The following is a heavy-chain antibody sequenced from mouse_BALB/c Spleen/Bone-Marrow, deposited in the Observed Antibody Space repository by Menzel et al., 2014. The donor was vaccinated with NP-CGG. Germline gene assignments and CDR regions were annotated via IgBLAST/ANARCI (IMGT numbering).Heavy chain of an antibody. CDR3: ARDSRSTVSHFDY. D-gene: IGHD1-1*01. Sequence: EVKLVESGGGLVQPGGSLRLSCATSGFTFTDYYMNWVRQPPGKALEWLGFIRNKANGYTTEYSASVKGRSTISRDNSQSILYLQMNTLRAEDSATYYCARDSRSTVSHFDYWGQGTTLTVSS. J-gene: IGHJ2*01. CDR1: GFTFTDYY. CDR2: IRNKANGYTT. V-gene: IGHV7-3*02.